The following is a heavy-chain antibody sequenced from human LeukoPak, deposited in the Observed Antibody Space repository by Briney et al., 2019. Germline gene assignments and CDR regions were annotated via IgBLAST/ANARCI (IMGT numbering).Heavy chain of an antibody. CDR1: GYTFTDYY. CDR3: ARNYYDVLTGYSIDY. D-gene: IGHD3-9*01. V-gene: IGHV1-2*02. CDR2: IDPNSGDT. J-gene: IGHJ4*02. Sequence: ASVKVSCKASGYTFTDYYIHWVRQAPGQGLEWMGWIDPNSGDTNYAQKFQGRVTMTRDTSISTAYMELSRLRSDDTAVYYCARNYYDVLTGYSIDYWGQGTPVTVAS.